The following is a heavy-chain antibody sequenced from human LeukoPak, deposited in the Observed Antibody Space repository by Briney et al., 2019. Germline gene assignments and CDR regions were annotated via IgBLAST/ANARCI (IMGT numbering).Heavy chain of an antibody. V-gene: IGHV3-23*01. D-gene: IGHD5-18*01. CDR3: AKSAAAMVTYYFDY. CDR1: GFTFSTYA. Sequence: GGSLRLSCAASGFTFSTYAMSWVRQAPGKGLEWVSGISGSGGGTYYAGSVKGRFTISRDNSKNTLYLQMSSLRAEDTAVYFCAKSAAAMVTYYFDYWGQGTLVTVSS. CDR2: ISGSGGGT. J-gene: IGHJ4*02.